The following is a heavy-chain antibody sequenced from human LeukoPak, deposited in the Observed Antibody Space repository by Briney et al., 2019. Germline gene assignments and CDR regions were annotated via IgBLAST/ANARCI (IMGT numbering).Heavy chain of an antibody. J-gene: IGHJ4*02. CDR1: GFRFDTYG. D-gene: IGHD3-3*01. CDR2: IRYDGSTT. CDR3: AKKGGNYDYFDY. V-gene: IGHV3-30*02. Sequence: PGGSLRLSCAASGFRFDTYGMHWVRQAPGKGLEWGAYIRYDGSTTYYADSVRGRFTISRDNFKNTLYLEMNTLRAEDTAVFYCAKKGGNYDYFDYWGQGNLVTVSS.